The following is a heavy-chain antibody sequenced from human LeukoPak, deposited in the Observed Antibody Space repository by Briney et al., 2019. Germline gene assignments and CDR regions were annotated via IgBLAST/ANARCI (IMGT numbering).Heavy chain of an antibody. CDR3: ARLRYGSGSYCLDY. J-gene: IGHJ4*02. CDR1: GYTFTNYA. V-gene: IGHV7-4-1*02. Sequence: GAPVKVSCKASGYTFTNYAINWVRQAPGQGLEWMGWINTNTGNPTYAQGFTGRFVFSLDTSVSTAYLQISSLKAEDTAVYYCARLRYGSGSYCLDYWGQGTLVTVST. CDR2: INTNTGNP. D-gene: IGHD3-10*01.